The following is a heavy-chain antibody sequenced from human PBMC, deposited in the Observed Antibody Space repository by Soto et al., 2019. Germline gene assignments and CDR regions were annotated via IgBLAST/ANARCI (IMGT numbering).Heavy chain of an antibody. Sequence: QVQLQESGPGLVRPSGTLSLTCTVSGDSISDYYWNWIRQPPGKGLELIGYSHYSGSTSYNSSLKSRVTMSVDASKNQFSLKLSSLTAADTAVYYCARGRSSIRWGQGTLVTVSS. D-gene: IGHD6-6*01. CDR3: ARGRSSIR. V-gene: IGHV4-59*01. CDR2: SHYSGST. J-gene: IGHJ4*02. CDR1: GDSISDYY.